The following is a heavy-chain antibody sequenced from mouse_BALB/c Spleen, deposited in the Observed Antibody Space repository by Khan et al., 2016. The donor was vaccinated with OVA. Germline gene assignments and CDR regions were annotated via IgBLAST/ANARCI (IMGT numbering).Heavy chain of an antibody. CDR2: FNPYNDGT. V-gene: IGHV1S136*01. D-gene: IGHD2-5*01. J-gene: IGHJ2*01. CDR3: ARWGYYDSNYYLDY. CDR1: GYTFTSYV. Sequence: IQLVQSGPELVKPGASVKMSCKASGYTFTSYVMHWVKQKPGQGLEWIGYFNPYNDGTKYNENFKGKATLTSDKSSSTAYMELNSLTSEDSAVYYCARWGYYDSNYYLDYWGQGTTLTVSS.